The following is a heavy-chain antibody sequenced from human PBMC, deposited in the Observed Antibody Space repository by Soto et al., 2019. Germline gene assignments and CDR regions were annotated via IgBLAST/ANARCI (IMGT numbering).Heavy chain of an antibody. CDR1: GGSISSGGYY. V-gene: IGHV4-31*03. CDR2: IYYSGST. CDR3: ARAPEVVIRDAFDI. J-gene: IGHJ3*02. D-gene: IGHD3-22*01. Sequence: QVQLQESGPGLVKPSQTLSLTCTVSGGSISSGGYYWSWIRQHPGKGLEWIGYIYYSGSTYYNPYLKSRVTISVDTSKNQFSLKLSSVTAADTAVYYCARAPEVVIRDAFDIWGQGTMVTVSS.